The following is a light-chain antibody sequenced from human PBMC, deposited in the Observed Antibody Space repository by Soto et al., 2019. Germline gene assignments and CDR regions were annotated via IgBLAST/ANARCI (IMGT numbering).Light chain of an antibody. CDR1: ESITTW. CDR3: HQYNTFPHT. Sequence: DIQLTQSPSTLSASVGDRVTITCRASESITTWLAWYQQKPGKAPKVLIHDASTLESGVPSRFSGSGSGTEFTLTISSLQPDDFAAYFCHQYNTFPHTFGQGTKLETK. V-gene: IGKV1-5*01. J-gene: IGKJ2*01. CDR2: DAS.